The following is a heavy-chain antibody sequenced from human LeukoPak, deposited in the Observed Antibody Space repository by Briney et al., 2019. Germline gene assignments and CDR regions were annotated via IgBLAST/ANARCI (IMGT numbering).Heavy chain of an antibody. CDR2: INPNSGGT. V-gene: IGHV1-2*02. CDR3: ARDQGPYYDSSGS. J-gene: IGHJ5*02. CDR1: GYTFTGYY. Sequence: ASVKVSCKASGYTFTGYYMHWVRQAPGQGLEWMGWINPNSGGTNYAQKFQGRVTMTRDTSISTAYMELSRLRSDDTAVYYCARDQGPYYDSSGSWGQGTLVTVSS. D-gene: IGHD3-22*01.